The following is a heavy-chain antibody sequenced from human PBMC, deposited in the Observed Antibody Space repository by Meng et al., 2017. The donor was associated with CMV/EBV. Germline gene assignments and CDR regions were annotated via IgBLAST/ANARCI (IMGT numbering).Heavy chain of an antibody. CDR1: GFTFSSYS. V-gene: IGHV3-21*01. CDR2: ISSSSSYI. Sequence: GESLKISCAASGFTFSSYSMNWVRQAPGKGLEWVSSISSSSSYIYYADSVKGRFTISRDNAKNSLYLQMNSLRAEDTAVYYCARNNYDFWSGYWGALDYWGQGTLVTVSS. J-gene: IGHJ4*02. D-gene: IGHD3-3*01. CDR3: ARNNYDFWSGYWGALDY.